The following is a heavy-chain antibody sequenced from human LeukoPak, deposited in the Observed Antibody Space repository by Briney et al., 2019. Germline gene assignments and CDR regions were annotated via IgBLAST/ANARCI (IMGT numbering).Heavy chain of an antibody. CDR2: ISYDGSNK. CDR3: ARVSSGWQNFVY. V-gene: IGHV3-30-3*01. CDR1: GFTFSSYA. D-gene: IGHD6-19*01. J-gene: IGHJ4*02. Sequence: GGSLRLSCAASGFTFSSYAMHWVRQAPGKGLEWVAVISYDGSNKYYADSVKGRLTISRDNSKNTLYLQMNSRRAEDTAVYYCARVSSGWQNFVYWGQGTLVTVSS.